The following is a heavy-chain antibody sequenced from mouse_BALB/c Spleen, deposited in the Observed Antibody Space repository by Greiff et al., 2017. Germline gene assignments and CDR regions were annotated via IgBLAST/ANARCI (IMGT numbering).Heavy chain of an antibody. CDR2: ISSGGSYT. CDR1: GFTFSSYG. Sequence: EVMLVESGGDLVKPGGSLKLSCAASGFTFSSYGMSWVRQTPDKRLEWVATISSGGSYTYYPDSVKGRFTISRDNAKNTLYRQMSSLKSGDTAMYYCARQGNGNGFDYWGQGTTLTVSS. J-gene: IGHJ2*01. V-gene: IGHV5-6*01. CDR3: ARQGNGNGFDY. D-gene: IGHD2-1*01.